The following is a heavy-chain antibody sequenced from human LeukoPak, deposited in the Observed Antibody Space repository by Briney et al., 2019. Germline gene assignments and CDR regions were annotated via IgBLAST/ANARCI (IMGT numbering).Heavy chain of an antibody. CDR1: GGSISSYY. CDR2: IYYSGST. J-gene: IGHJ4*02. CDR3: ARGMYSSSWFFDY. Sequence: SETLSLTCTVSGGSISSYYWSWLRQPPGKGLEWIGYIYYSGSTKYNPSLKSRVTISVDTYKDQFSLKLSSVTAADTAVYYCARGMYSSSWFFDYWGQGTLVTVSS. V-gene: IGHV4-59*01. D-gene: IGHD6-13*01.